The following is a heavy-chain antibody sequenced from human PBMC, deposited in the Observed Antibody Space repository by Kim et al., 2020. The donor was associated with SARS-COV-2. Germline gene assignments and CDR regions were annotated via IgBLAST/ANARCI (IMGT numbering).Heavy chain of an antibody. V-gene: IGHV3-74*01. CDR3: AREGNKYFYDNSGLDN. J-gene: IGHJ4*02. Sequence: GGSLRLSCAASGFSFSSYWMHWVRQAPGKGLVWVSRIRSDGTNTTYAASVKGRFSISRDNAKKTLYLQMNSLRAEDTAVYYCAREGNKYFYDNSGLDNWGQGTLVTVSS. D-gene: IGHD3-22*01. CDR2: IRSDGTNT. CDR1: GFSFSSYW.